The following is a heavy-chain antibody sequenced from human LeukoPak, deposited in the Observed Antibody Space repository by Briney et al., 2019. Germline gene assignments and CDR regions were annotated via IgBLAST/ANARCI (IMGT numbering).Heavy chain of an antibody. Sequence: GGSLRLSCAASGFTFSSYETNWGRQAPGKGLEWVSYISSSRSNTIYYADSVKGRFTISRDDAKNSLYLQMNSLRAEDTAVYYCARDLYYYGSGNFVPGFPDYWGQGTLVTVSS. CDR2: ISSSRSNTI. D-gene: IGHD3-10*01. V-gene: IGHV3-48*03. J-gene: IGHJ4*02. CDR1: GFTFSSYE. CDR3: ARDLYYYGSGNFVPGFPDY.